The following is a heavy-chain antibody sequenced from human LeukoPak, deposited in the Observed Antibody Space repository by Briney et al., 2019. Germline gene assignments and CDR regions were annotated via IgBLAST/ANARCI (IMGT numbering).Heavy chain of an antibody. CDR2: IRSKTNSYAT. D-gene: IGHD4-17*01. Sequence: GGSLRLSCAASGFTFSGSAMHWVRQASGKGLEWVGRIRSKTNSYATAYAASVKGRFTISRDDSKNTAYLQMNSLKTEDTAVYYCTRLGDYGDHHDYWGQGTLVTVSS. J-gene: IGHJ4*02. CDR3: TRLGDYGDHHDY. V-gene: IGHV3-73*01. CDR1: GFTFSGSA.